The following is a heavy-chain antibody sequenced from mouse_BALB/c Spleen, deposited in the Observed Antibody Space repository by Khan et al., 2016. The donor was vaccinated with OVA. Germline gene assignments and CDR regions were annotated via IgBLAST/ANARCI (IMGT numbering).Heavy chain of an antibody. CDR1: GYTFTSYT. CDR3: VRDGAYHRNDGWFAY. Sequence: VQLQQSGAELARPGASVKMSCKASGYTFTSYTIHWIKLRPGQGLEWIGFINPSNGYTNYNQKFKYKATLTADKSSTTVYMQLSSLTSDDSAVYNCVRDGAYHRNDGWFAYWGQGTLVTVSA. J-gene: IGHJ3*01. V-gene: IGHV1-4*01. D-gene: IGHD2-14*01. CDR2: INPSNGYT.